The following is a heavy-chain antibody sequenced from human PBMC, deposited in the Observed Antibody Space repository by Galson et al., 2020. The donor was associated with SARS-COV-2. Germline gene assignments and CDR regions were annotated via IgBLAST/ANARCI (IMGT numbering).Heavy chain of an antibody. Sequence: SVTVSCKASGGTLSTKRIPWVRQAPGQGLAWMGYISPTFSFQNYAQSFQGRITIIADDSTNTAYLELNSLRSEDTAMYYCATGLEAAAGGPWFDPWGQRTLGTVSS. CDR1: GGTLSTKR. D-gene: IGHD6-13*01. V-gene: IGHV1-69*13. CDR3: ATGLEAAAGGPWFDP. CDR2: ISPTFSFQ. J-gene: IGHJ5*02.